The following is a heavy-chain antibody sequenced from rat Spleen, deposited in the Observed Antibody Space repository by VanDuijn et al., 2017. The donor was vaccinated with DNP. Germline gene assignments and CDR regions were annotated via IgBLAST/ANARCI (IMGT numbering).Heavy chain of an antibody. Sequence: EVQLVESGGGLVQPGRSLKLSCAASGLTFSNYAMAWVRQAPTKGLEWVASITNSGSDTKYRDSVQGRFTISRDNAKNTLYLQMDSLRSEDTATYYCARHELSHGPFDYWGQGVMVTVSS. CDR2: ITNSGSDT. V-gene: IGHV5S13*01. J-gene: IGHJ2*01. CDR1: GLTFSNYA. CDR3: ARHELSHGPFDY.